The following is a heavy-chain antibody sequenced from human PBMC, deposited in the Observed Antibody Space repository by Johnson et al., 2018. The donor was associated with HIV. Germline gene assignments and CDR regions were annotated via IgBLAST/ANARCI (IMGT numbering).Heavy chain of an antibody. CDR1: GFTFRRYG. V-gene: IGHV3-30*19. CDR3: VQGVPNPAGAFDI. J-gene: IGHJ3*02. Sequence: QVQLVESGGGVVQPGGSLRLSCAASGFTFRRYGMHWVRQAPGTGLEWVAFISNDGSIKFSADSVKGRFTISKDNSKNTLYLQMNSLRPEDTAVYYCVQGVPNPAGAFDIWGRGTMVTVSS. CDR2: ISNDGSIK. D-gene: IGHD6-19*01.